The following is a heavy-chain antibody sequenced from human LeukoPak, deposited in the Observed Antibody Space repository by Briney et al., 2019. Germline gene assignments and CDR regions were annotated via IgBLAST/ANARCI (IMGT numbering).Heavy chain of an antibody. D-gene: IGHD2-15*01. CDR1: GFTFNNYT. Sequence: GGSLRLSCAASGFTFNNYTMNWVRQAPGKGLEWVSSISRNGIYIKYVDSVKGRFTVSRDNAKNSLYLKMNSLRAEDTAVYYCARDGLPATVANWFDPWGQGTLVTVSS. V-gene: IGHV3-21*01. CDR3: ARDGLPATVANWFDP. CDR2: ISRNGIYI. J-gene: IGHJ5*02.